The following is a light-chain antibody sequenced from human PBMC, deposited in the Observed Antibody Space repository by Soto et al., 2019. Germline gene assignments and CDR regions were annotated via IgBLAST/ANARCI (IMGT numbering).Light chain of an antibody. J-gene: IGKJ1*01. CDR1: QNINNW. Sequence: DIQMTQSPSTLSASVGDRVTITCRARQNINNWLAWYQQKPGRAPKLLIYGASSLGSGVPSRFSGSGSGTEITLTISSLQPDDFATYYCQQNNYMFGQGTKVDIK. V-gene: IGKV1-5*01. CDR3: QQNNYM. CDR2: GAS.